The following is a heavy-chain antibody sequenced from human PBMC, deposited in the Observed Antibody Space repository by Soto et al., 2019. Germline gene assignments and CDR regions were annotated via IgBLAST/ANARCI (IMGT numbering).Heavy chain of an antibody. V-gene: IGHV3-23*01. Sequence: PGGSLRLSCAAYGFNFNIYAMNWVRQAPGKGLEWVACIIGNSEATYYADSVKGRFTISRDNSNHILYLQLSSLRVEDTAIYYCAKDLRPGGRYVLDYWGQGTQVTVSS. CDR1: GFNFNIYA. D-gene: IGHD2-15*01. CDR2: IIGNSEAT. J-gene: IGHJ4*02. CDR3: AKDLRPGGRYVLDY.